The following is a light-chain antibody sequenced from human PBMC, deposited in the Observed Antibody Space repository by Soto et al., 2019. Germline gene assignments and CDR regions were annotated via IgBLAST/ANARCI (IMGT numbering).Light chain of an antibody. CDR3: CSYVNSNSWV. V-gene: IGLV2-23*01. Sequence: QSALTQPASVSGSPGQSITISCTGTSSDVVGYDAVSWYQHQPGKAPKLIIYEGNKRPSGVSNRFSGPRSGNMASLTISGLQAEDEADYYCCSYVNSNSWVFGGGTKVTVL. CDR2: EGN. CDR1: SSDVVGYDA. J-gene: IGLJ3*02.